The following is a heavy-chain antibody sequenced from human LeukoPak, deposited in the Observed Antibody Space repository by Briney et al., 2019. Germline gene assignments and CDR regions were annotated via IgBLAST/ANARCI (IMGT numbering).Heavy chain of an antibody. J-gene: IGHJ6*03. CDR1: GFTFDDYA. CDR2: ISWNSGSI. Sequence: GRSLRLSCAASGFTFDDYAMHWVRQAPGKGLEWVSGISWNSGSIGYADSVKGRFTISRDNAKNSLYLQMNSLRAEDTALYYCAKDRTGCSGGSCYSLYYYYYMDVWGKGTTVTVSS. CDR3: AKDRTGCSGGSCYSLYYYYYMDV. D-gene: IGHD2-15*01. V-gene: IGHV3-9*01.